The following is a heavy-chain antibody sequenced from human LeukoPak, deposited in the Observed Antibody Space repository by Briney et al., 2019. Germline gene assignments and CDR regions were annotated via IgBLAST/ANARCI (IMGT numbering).Heavy chain of an antibody. CDR2: IYSDNT. CDR3: ARRAGAYSHPYDY. J-gene: IGHJ4*02. Sequence: GGSLRLSCTVSGFTVSTNSMSWVRQAPGKGLEGVSFIYSDNTHYSDSVKGRFTISRDNSKNTLYLQMNSLRAEDTAVYYGARRAGAYSHPYDYWGQGTLVTVSS. V-gene: IGHV3-53*01. CDR1: GFTVSTNS. D-gene: IGHD4/OR15-4a*01.